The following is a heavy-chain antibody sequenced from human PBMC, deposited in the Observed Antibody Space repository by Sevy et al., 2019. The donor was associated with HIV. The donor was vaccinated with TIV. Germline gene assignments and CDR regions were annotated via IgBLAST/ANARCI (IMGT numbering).Heavy chain of an antibody. CDR2: ISTSNGHT. J-gene: IGHJ6*03. V-gene: IGHV1-18*01. Sequence: ASVKVSCKASGHTFASHGITWVRQAPGQGLEWMGWISTSNGHTNYARKFQGRVTMTTDTSTSTIYMELRSLRSDDTAVYYCARQGSGDLGDAYYHYYMDVGGQGTTVTVSS. D-gene: IGHD7-27*01. CDR1: GHTFASHG. CDR3: ARQGSGDLGDAYYHYYMDV.